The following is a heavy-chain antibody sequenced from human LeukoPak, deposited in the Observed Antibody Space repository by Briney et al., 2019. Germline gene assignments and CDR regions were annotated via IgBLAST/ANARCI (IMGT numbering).Heavy chain of an antibody. J-gene: IGHJ4*02. D-gene: IGHD2-21*02. CDR3: AKDDDNTDYYYYLAS. CDR1: GFTFSSYA. CDR2: ISGSGGST. V-gene: IGHV3-23*01. Sequence: GGSLRLSCAASGFTFSSYAMSWVRQAPGKGLEWVSAISGSGGSTYYTDSVKGRFTISRDNSKNTLHLQMNRLRAEDTALYYCAKDDDNTDYYYYLASCGQGTLVTVSS.